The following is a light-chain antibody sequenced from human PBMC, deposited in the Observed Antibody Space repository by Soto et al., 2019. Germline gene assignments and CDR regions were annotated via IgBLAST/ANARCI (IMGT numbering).Light chain of an antibody. CDR2: GAS. CDR1: HSVSSSY. J-gene: IGKJ3*01. Sequence: EIVLTQSPGTLSLSPGERATLSCRASHSVSSSYLAWYQQKPGQAPRLLIYGASSRATGIPDRFSGSGSGTDFTLTISRLEPEDFAVYYCQQYGSSPGCTFGPGTKVDIK. V-gene: IGKV3-20*01. CDR3: QQYGSSPGCT.